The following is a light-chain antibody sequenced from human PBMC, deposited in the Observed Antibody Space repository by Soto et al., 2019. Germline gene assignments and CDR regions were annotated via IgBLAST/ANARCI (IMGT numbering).Light chain of an antibody. CDR2: AAS. V-gene: IGKV1-39*01. Sequence: DIQMTQSPSSLSASVGDRVTITCRASQSISSYLNWYQQKPGKAPKLLIYAASSLQSGVPSRFSGSGSGTDFTLTISSLQPEDFATYYCQQSYSNPRITFGQGTQLEIX. CDR3: QQSYSNPRIT. J-gene: IGKJ5*01. CDR1: QSISSY.